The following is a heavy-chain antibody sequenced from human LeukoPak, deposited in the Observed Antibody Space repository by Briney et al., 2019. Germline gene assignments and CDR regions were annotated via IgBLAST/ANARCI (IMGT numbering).Heavy chain of an antibody. Sequence: SETLSLTCTVSGGSISSYYWSWIRQPPGKGLEWIGYICYSGSTNYNPSLKSRVTISVDTSKNQFSLKLSSVTAADTAVYYCARAGYSSGRNWFDPWGQGTLVTVSS. V-gene: IGHV4-59*01. D-gene: IGHD6-19*01. CDR3: ARAGYSSGRNWFDP. J-gene: IGHJ5*02. CDR1: GGSISSYY. CDR2: ICYSGST.